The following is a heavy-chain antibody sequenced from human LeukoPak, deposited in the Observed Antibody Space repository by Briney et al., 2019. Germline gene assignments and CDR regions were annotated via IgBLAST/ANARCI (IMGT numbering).Heavy chain of an antibody. Sequence: GRSLRLSCAVSGFTFDDYAMHWVRQVPGKGLEWVSGINWNSDSIGYADSVKGRFTTSRDNAKNSLYLQMNSLRTEDTAVYYCAKEGPLKGYYYYYYIDVWGKGTTVTVSS. CDR1: GFTFDDYA. CDR3: AKEGPLKGYYYYYYIDV. J-gene: IGHJ6*03. CDR2: INWNSDSI. V-gene: IGHV3-9*01.